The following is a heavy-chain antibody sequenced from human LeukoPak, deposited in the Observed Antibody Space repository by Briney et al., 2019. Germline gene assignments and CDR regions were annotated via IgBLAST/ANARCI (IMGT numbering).Heavy chain of an antibody. J-gene: IGHJ4*02. CDR1: GYTLTELS. D-gene: IGHD5-24*01. V-gene: IGHV1-24*01. CDR2: FDPEDGET. Sequence: ASVKVSCKVSGYTLTELSMHWVRQAPGKGLEWMGGFDPEDGETIYAQKFQGRVTMTEDTSTDTAYMDLSSLRSEDTAVYYCATDLKMTTSIPFDYWGQGTLVTVSS. CDR3: ATDLKMTTSIPFDY.